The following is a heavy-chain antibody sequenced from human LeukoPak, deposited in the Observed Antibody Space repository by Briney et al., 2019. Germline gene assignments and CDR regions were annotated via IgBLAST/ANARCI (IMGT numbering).Heavy chain of an antibody. CDR1: GVSISSYC. CDR3: ARDRGYGDHPSWFDP. CDR2: AYYSGST. V-gene: IGHV4-59*12. J-gene: IGHJ5*02. Sequence: ETLSLTCTVSGVSISSYCWSWIRQPPGKGLEWIGYAYYSGSTKYNPSLKSRVTISLDTSKNQFSLKLSSVTAADTAVYYCARDRGYGDHPSWFDPWGQGTQVTVSS. D-gene: IGHD5-12*01.